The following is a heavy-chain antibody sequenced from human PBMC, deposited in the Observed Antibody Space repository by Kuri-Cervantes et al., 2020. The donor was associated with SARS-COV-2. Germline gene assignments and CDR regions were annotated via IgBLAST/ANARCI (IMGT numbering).Heavy chain of an antibody. V-gene: IGHV1-18*01. D-gene: IGHD3-10*01. CDR3: ARGVTMVRGVSLQQQSLGIEGY. CDR1: GGTFSSYA. J-gene: IGHJ4*02. Sequence: ASVKVSCKASGGTFSSYAISWVRQAPGQGLEWMGWISAYNGNTNYAQKLQGRVTMTRDTSISTACMELSRLRSDDTAVYYCARGVTMVRGVSLQQQSLGIEGYWGQGTLVTVSS. CDR2: ISAYNGNT.